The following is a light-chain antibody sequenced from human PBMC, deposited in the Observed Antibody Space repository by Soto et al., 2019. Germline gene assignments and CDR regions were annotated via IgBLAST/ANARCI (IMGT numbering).Light chain of an antibody. V-gene: IGKV1-6*01. J-gene: IGKJ4*01. CDR2: AAS. Sequence: ILMTQSPSSLSASVGDRVTITCRASQGIRNDLGWYQQKPGKAPKLLIYAASSLQSGVSSRFTGGGSGTEFTLTINSLQPEDFATYYCQQSDTLPITFGGGTKVDIK. CDR3: QQSDTLPIT. CDR1: QGIRND.